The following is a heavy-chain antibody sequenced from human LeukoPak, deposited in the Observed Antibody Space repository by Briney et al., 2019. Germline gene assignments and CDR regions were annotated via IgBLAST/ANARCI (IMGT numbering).Heavy chain of an antibody. D-gene: IGHD6-19*01. CDR1: GFTFSSYA. Sequence: PGGSLRLSCAASGFTFSSYAMHWVRQAPGKGLEWVAVISYDGSNKYYADSVKGRFTISRDNSKNTLYLQMNSLRAEDTAVYYCARESSGSVGVSDYWGQGTLVTVSS. CDR2: ISYDGSNK. CDR3: ARESSGSVGVSDY. J-gene: IGHJ4*02. V-gene: IGHV3-30-3*01.